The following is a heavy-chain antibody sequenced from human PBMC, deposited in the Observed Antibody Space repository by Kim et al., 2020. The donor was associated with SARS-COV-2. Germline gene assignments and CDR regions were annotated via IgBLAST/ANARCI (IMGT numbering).Heavy chain of an antibody. Sequence: TPSPKGRVTISVDTSKTRFSLRLSCVTAADTAVYYCARFCIWSGYYRLDYWGQGTLVTVSS. J-gene: IGHJ4*02. V-gene: IGHV4-34*01. CDR3: ARFCIWSGYYRLDY. D-gene: IGHD3-3*01.